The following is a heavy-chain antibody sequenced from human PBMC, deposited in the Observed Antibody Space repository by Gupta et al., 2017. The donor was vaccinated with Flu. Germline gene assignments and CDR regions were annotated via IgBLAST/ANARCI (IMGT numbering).Heavy chain of an antibody. CDR3: AKDVTAHHAFDI. Sequence: EVQLLASGGGLVQPGGSLRLSCAASGFTFSSYVMSWVRQAPGKGLEWVSGISGSGGYTYYADSMKGRVTISRDNSKNTLYLQMNSLRAEDTAIYYCAKDVTAHHAFDIWGQGTMITVFS. V-gene: IGHV3-23*01. CDR2: ISGSGGYT. D-gene: IGHD5-18*01. CDR1: GFTFSSYV. J-gene: IGHJ3*02.